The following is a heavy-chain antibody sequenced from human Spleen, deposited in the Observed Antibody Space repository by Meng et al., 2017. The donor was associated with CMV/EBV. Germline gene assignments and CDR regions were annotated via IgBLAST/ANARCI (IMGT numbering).Heavy chain of an antibody. CDR1: GYTFTSYG. Sequence: ASVKVSCKASGYTFTSYGISWVRQAPGQGLEWMGWSSAYNANTNYVQKLQGRVTLTRDTSINTGYMELTRLTSDDTAVYYCARDNNWGPDYWGQGTLVTVSS. D-gene: IGHD7-27*01. CDR2: SSAYNANT. J-gene: IGHJ4*02. V-gene: IGHV1-18*01. CDR3: ARDNNWGPDY.